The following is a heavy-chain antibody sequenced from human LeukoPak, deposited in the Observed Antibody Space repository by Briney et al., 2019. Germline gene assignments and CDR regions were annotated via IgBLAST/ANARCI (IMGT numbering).Heavy chain of an antibody. D-gene: IGHD6-13*01. Sequence: GGSLRLSCAASGFTFSSHAMTWVRQAPGKGLQWVSSISINADDTHYADSVKGRFTISRDNSKKTLFLQMNSLRSEDTAVYYCARLIAAAGPLAPPDYWGQGTLVTVSS. CDR3: ARLIAAAGPLAPPDY. CDR1: GFTFSSHA. V-gene: IGHV3-23*01. CDR2: ISINADDT. J-gene: IGHJ4*02.